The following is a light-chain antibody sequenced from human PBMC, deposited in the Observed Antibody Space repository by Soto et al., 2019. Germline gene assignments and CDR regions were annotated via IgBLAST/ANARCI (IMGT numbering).Light chain of an antibody. V-gene: IGLV1-44*01. CDR3: AAWNDRPYLWV. J-gene: IGLJ3*02. CDR2: RDN. CDR1: SSNIGSNA. Sequence: QSVLTQPPSASGTPGQRVSISCSGSSSNIGSNAVHWYQQFPGTAPRLLIYRDNQRPSGVPDRFSGSKSGTSASLVISGLQSEDEADYYCAAWNDRPYLWVFGGGTKLPVL.